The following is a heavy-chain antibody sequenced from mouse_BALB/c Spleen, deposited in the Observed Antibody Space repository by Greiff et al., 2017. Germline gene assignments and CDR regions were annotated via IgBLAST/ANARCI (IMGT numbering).Heavy chain of an antibody. D-gene: IGHD1-2*01. CDR1: GYTFTSYW. J-gene: IGHJ3*01. CDR2: IYPGDGVT. Sequence: VQLQQSGAELARPGASVKLSCKASGYTFTSYWMQWVKQRPGQGLEWIGAIYPGDGVTRYTQKFKGKATLTADKSSSTAYMQLSSLASEDSAVYYCARTSLTTAQAWFAYWGQGTLVTVSA. V-gene: IGHV1-87*01. CDR3: ARTSLTTAQAWFAY.